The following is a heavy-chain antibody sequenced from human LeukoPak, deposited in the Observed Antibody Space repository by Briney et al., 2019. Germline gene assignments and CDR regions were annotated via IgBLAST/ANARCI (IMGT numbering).Heavy chain of an antibody. CDR1: GFGFSNFW. CDR2: IKTDGTTT. V-gene: IGHV3-74*01. Sequence: GGSLRLSCAASGFGFSNFWMHWVRQAPGKGLVWVSRIKTDGTTTVYADSVKGRFKISRDNAKNTLYLQMKSLRVEDTAVYFCAREADPRVYARSSPDYWGQGTPVTVSS. D-gene: IGHD2-8*01. CDR3: AREADPRVYARSSPDY. J-gene: IGHJ4*01.